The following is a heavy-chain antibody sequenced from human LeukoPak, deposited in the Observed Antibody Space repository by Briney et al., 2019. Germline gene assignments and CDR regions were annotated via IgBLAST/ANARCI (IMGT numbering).Heavy chain of an antibody. V-gene: IGHV1-46*01. Sequence: ASVKVSFKASGYTFTSYYMHWVRQAPGQGLEWMGIINPSGGSTSYAQKFQGRVTMTRDTSTSTVYMELSSLRSEDTDVYYCARREYQGEYFDYWGQGTLVTVSS. CDR3: ARREYQGEYFDY. J-gene: IGHJ4*02. CDR1: GYTFTSYY. CDR2: INPSGGST. D-gene: IGHD3-10*01.